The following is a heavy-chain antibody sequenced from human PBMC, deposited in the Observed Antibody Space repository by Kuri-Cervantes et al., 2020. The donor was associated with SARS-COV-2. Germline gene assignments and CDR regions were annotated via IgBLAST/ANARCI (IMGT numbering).Heavy chain of an antibody. J-gene: IGHJ6*02. CDR3: ARDIGYCSGGSCYGRVYYYYGMDV. CDR1: GFTFSSYA. Sequence: LSLTCAASGFTFSSYAMSWVRQAPGKGLEWVSAISGSGGSTYYADSVKGRFTISRDNSKNTLYLQMNSLRAEDTAVYYCARDIGYCSGGSCYGRVYYYYGMDVWGQGTTVTVSS. CDR2: ISGSGGST. D-gene: IGHD2-15*01. V-gene: IGHV3-23*01.